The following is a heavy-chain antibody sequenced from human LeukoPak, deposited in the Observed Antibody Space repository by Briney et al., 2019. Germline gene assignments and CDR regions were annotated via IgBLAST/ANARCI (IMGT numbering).Heavy chain of an antibody. J-gene: IGHJ4*02. CDR2: ISGSGGNT. D-gene: IGHD4-17*01. CDR3: ARESAPRYYGDFDY. CDR1: GFTFSSYA. Sequence: GGSLRLSCAASGFTFSSYAMNWVGQAPGKGLEWVSGISGSGGNTYYSDSVKGRFTISRDNSKNTLYLQMNSLRAEDTAVYYCARESAPRYYGDFDYWGQGTLVTVSS. V-gene: IGHV3-23*01.